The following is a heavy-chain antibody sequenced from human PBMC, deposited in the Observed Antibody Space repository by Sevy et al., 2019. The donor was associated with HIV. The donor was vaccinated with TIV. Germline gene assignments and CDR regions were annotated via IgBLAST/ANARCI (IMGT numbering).Heavy chain of an antibody. CDR1: GFTFSKYS. Sequence: GESLKISCAASGFTFSKYSMSWVRQPPGKGLEWVSTLSFGCGEINYADSGKGRFTISRDNSKSSVYLQMNNLRPEDTAVYYCAREGCTKPHDYWGQGTLVTVSS. CDR2: LSFGCGEI. D-gene: IGHD2-8*01. J-gene: IGHJ4*02. V-gene: IGHV3-23*01. CDR3: AREGCTKPHDY.